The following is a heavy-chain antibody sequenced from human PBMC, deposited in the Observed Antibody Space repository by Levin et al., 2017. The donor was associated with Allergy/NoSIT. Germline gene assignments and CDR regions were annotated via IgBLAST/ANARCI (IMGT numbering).Heavy chain of an antibody. D-gene: IGHD5-18*01. CDR3: ARVSDTGAPSANY. J-gene: IGHJ4*02. V-gene: IGHV3-74*01. CDR1: EFIFSNYW. Sequence: PAGGSLRLSCEVSEFIFSNYWMHWVRQVPGKGLVWVSRIHRDWGTGYADSVKGRFTISGDYAKNTLFLQMNSLRAEDTGLYYCARVSDTGAPSANYWGQGTLVTVSS. CDR2: IHRDWGT.